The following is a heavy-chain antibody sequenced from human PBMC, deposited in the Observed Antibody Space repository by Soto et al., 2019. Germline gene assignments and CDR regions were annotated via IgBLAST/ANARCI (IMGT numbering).Heavy chain of an antibody. J-gene: IGHJ6*02. CDR2: INPKSGGT. CDR3: ARGHSTDCSNGVCSLFYNHEMDV. Sequence: ASVKVSCKASGYSFTDYHIHWVRQAPGQGIEWLGRINPKSGGTSTAQKFQGWVTMTRDRSISTVYMELTRPRSDDTAVYFCARGHSTDCSNGVCSLFYNHEMDVWGQGTTVTVSS. CDR1: GYSFTDYH. V-gene: IGHV1-2*04. D-gene: IGHD2-8*01.